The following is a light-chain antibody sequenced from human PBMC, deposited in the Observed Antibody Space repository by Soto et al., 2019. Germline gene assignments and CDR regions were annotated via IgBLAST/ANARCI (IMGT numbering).Light chain of an antibody. Sequence: QSVLTQPPSASGSPGRSVTISCTGTSSDVGGYDYVSWFQQHPGKAPKFIIYEVTKRPSGVPDRFSASKSGNTASLTVSGLQAEDEADYYCSSFVAGNNYWVFGGGTKLTVL. J-gene: IGLJ3*02. V-gene: IGLV2-8*01. CDR1: SSDVGGYDY. CDR2: EVT. CDR3: SSFVAGNNYWV.